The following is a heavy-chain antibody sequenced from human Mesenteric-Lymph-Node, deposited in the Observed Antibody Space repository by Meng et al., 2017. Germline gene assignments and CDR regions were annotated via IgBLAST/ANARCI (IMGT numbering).Heavy chain of an antibody. J-gene: IGHJ6*02. Sequence: GESLKIPCKASGYTFTGYYLHWVRQAPGQGLEWMGWINPNSGGTNYAQKFQGRVTMTRDTSISTAYMELSRLRSDDTAVYYCARRMVRGVIEDGYGMDVWGQGTTVTVSS. CDR2: INPNSGGT. D-gene: IGHD3-10*01. CDR3: ARRMVRGVIEDGYGMDV. V-gene: IGHV1-2*02. CDR1: GYTFTGYY.